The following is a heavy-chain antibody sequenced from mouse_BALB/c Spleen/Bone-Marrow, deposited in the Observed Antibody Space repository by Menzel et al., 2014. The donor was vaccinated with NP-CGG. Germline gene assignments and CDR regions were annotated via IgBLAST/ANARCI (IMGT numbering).Heavy chain of an antibody. Sequence: DVMLVESGGGLVKPGGSLKLSCAASGFTFSSYAMSWVRQTPEKRLEWDATISSGGSYTYYPDSVKGRFTISRDNAKNTLCLQMSSLRSEDTAMYYCARHITSVVANYWGQGTTLTVSS. V-gene: IGHV5-9-3*01. CDR3: ARHITSVVANY. CDR2: ISSGGSYT. D-gene: IGHD1-1*01. J-gene: IGHJ2*01. CDR1: GFTFSSYA.